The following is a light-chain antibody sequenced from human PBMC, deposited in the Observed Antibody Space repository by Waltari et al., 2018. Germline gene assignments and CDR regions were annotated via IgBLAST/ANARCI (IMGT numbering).Light chain of an antibody. V-gene: IGLV2-8*01. J-gene: IGLJ2*01. CDR2: EVH. Sequence: HSALTQPPSASGAPGQSVTISCTGSSSAVGGYEPVPGYPQYPVRPPRLLIYEVHKRPSGVPDPFSASKSGDTASLTVSGLRAEDEAHYYCTSYTPIPTFVLFGGGTKLTVL. CDR1: SSAVGGYEP. CDR3: TSYTPIPTFVL.